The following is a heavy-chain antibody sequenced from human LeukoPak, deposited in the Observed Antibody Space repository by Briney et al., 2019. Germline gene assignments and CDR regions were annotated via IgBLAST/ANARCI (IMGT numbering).Heavy chain of an antibody. CDR1: GFTFSSYG. J-gene: IGHJ4*02. CDR2: ISGSGGST. CDR3: ARGTMFPYYFDY. D-gene: IGHD3-10*02. Sequence: GGSLRLSCAASGFTFSSYGMSWVRQAPGKGLEWVSAISGSGGSTYYADSVKGRFTISRDNAKNSLYLHMNSLRAEDTAVYYCARGTMFPYYFDYWGQGTLVTVSS. V-gene: IGHV3-23*01.